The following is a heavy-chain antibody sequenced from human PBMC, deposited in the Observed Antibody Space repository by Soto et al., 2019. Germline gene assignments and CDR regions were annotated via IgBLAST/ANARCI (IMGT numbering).Heavy chain of an antibody. V-gene: IGHV1-18*01. Sequence: QVQLVQSGPEVTMPGASVKVSCKTSGYTFTAYGLAWLRQAPGQRPEWLGWVGTANANTNYAAKFQGRVTMTSDRSTTTTYMELRSLRSDDTAVYYCARELNTDPTAYYSFAYGGQGTLVTVSS. J-gene: IGHJ4*02. CDR2: VGTANANT. D-gene: IGHD3-9*01. CDR1: GYTFTAYG. CDR3: ARELNTDPTAYYSFAY.